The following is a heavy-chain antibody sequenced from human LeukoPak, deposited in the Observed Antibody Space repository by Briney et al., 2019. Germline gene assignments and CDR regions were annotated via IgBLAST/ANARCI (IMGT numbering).Heavy chain of an antibody. J-gene: IGHJ1*01. CDR2: IYYSGST. CDR1: GGSINSGNHY. V-gene: IGHV4-39*07. D-gene: IGHD5-18*01. Sequence: PSETLSLTCTVSGGSINSGNHYWGWIRQSPGKGLEWIGNIYYSGSTYYNPSLKSRVTISVDTSKNQFSLKLSSVTAADTAVYYCARGPSYGPFSRHWGQGTLVTVSS. CDR3: ARGPSYGPFSRH.